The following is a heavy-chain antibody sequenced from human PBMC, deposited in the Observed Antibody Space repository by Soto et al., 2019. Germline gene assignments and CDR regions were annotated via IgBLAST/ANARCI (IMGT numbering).Heavy chain of an antibody. V-gene: IGHV4-39*01. J-gene: IGHJ5*02. D-gene: IGHD2-15*01. CDR1: GGSISSSSYY. CDR2: IYYSGST. Sequence: QLQLQESGPGLVKPSETLSLTCTVSGGSISSSSYYWGWIRQPPGKGLEWIGSIYYSGSTYYNPSLKSRVTISVDTSKNQFSLKLSSVTAADTAVYYCARRRYIGGSCYPWGQGTLVTVSS. CDR3: ARRRYIGGSCYP.